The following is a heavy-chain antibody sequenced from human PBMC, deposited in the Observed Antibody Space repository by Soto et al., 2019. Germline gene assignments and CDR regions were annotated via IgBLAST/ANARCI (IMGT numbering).Heavy chain of an antibody. J-gene: IGHJ6*02. D-gene: IGHD4-17*01. Sequence: ASVKVSCKASGYTFTSYAMHWVRQAPGQRLEWMGWINAGNGNTKYSQKFQGRVTITRDTSASTAYMELSSLRSEDTAVYYCARDTVSYGDSLPGAYGMDVWGQGTTVTVSS. CDR3: ARDTVSYGDSLPGAYGMDV. CDR1: GYTFTSYA. CDR2: INAGNGNT. V-gene: IGHV1-3*01.